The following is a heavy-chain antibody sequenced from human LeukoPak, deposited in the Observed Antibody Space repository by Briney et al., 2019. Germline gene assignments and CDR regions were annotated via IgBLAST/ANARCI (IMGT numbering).Heavy chain of an antibody. Sequence: ASVKVSCKASGYTFTSYYMHWVRQAPGQGLEWMGWINPNSGSTNYAQKFQGRVTMTRDTSISTAYMELSSLTSDDTAVYYCARDKTSMVTTLTDWGQGTLVTVST. J-gene: IGHJ4*02. CDR2: INPNSGST. CDR3: ARDKTSMVTTLTD. CDR1: GYTFTSYY. V-gene: IGHV1-2*02. D-gene: IGHD4-17*01.